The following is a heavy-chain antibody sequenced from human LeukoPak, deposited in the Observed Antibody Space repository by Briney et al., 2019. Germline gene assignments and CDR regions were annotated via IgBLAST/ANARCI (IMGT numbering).Heavy chain of an antibody. CDR3: ARVMDSSGWYLYYGMDV. V-gene: IGHV4-30-4*01. D-gene: IGHD6-19*01. CDR1: GGSISSDNYY. CDR2: IYHSGST. J-gene: IGHJ6*02. Sequence: PSETLSLTCAVSGGSISSDNYYWSWIRQPPGKGLEWIGYIYHSGSTYCSPSLKSRVSISVDTSKNQFSLKLSSVTAADTAVYNCARVMDSSGWYLYYGMDVWGQGTTVTVSS.